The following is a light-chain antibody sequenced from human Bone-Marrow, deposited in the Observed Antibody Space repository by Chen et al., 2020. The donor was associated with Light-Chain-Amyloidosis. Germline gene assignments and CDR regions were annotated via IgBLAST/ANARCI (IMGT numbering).Light chain of an antibody. CDR3: QQYDNPLFT. CDR2: DAS. Sequence: DIQMTQSPSSLSASVGDRVTITCQASQDISNYLNWYQQKPGKAPKLLIYDASNLETGVPSRFSGSGSGTDFTFTISSLQPEDIATYYCQQYDNPLFTFGPVTKVDI. V-gene: IGKV1-33*01. J-gene: IGKJ3*01. CDR1: QDISNY.